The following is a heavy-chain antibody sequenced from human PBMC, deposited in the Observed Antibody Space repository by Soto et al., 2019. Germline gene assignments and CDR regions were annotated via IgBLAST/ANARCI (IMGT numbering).Heavy chain of an antibody. Sequence: SETLSLTCAVYGGSFSGYYWSWIRQPPGKGLEWIGEINHSGSTNYNPSLKSRVTISVDTSKNQFSLKLSSVTAADTAVYYCASRSAAGPWGQGTLVTVSS. CDR3: ASRSAAGP. V-gene: IGHV4-34*01. CDR1: GGSFSGYY. J-gene: IGHJ5*02. CDR2: INHSGST. D-gene: IGHD6-25*01.